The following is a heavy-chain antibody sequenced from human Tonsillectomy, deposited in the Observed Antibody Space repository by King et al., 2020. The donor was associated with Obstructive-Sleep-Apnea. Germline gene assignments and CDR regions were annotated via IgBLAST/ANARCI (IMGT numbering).Heavy chain of an antibody. J-gene: IGHJ4*02. CDR3: AKSEDY. CDR1: GYTFTGYY. CDR2: ISPNIGGT. V-gene: IGHV1-2*02. Sequence: VQLVESGAEVKKPGASLKVSCKASGYTFTGYYIHWVRQAPGQGLEWMGWISPNIGGTNYAQKFQGRVTMTRDTSISTAYMELSGLRSDDTAVYYCAKSEDYWGQGTLVTVSS.